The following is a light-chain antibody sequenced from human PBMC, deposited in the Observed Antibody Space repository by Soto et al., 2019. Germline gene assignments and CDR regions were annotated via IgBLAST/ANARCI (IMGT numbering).Light chain of an antibody. CDR1: QSISSW. Sequence: DIQMTQSPSTLPASVGDRVTITCRASQSISSWLAWYQQKPGKAPKLLIYDASSLESGVPSRFSGSGSGTEFTLTISSLQPDDFATYYCQQYDISSWTFGQGTKVEIK. CDR3: QQYDISSWT. J-gene: IGKJ1*01. V-gene: IGKV1-5*01. CDR2: DAS.